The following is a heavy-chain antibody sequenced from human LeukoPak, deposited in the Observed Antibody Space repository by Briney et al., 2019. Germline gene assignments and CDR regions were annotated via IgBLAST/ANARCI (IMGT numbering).Heavy chain of an antibody. CDR1: GYTFIGNY. J-gene: IGHJ4*02. CDR2: INPNSGDT. V-gene: IGHV1-2*02. Sequence: GASVKVSCKASGYTFIGNYMHWVRQASGQGLEWMGWINPNSGDTKSVQRFQGRVTMTRDTSNSTVYMELTGLTSDDTAVYYCTRGGYSCAVDYWGQGTPVTVSS. D-gene: IGHD5-12*01. CDR3: TRGGYSCAVDY.